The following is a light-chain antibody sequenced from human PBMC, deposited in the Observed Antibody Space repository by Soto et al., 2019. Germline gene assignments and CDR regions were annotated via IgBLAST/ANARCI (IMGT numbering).Light chain of an antibody. CDR2: AAS. J-gene: IGKJ5*01. CDR1: QGTSSA. Sequence: LLIKKTSSLSASVGDRVTITCRASQGTSSALAWYQQKPGKAPKLLIYAASSLEGGVPSRFSGSGSGTDFTLTISSLQTEDFATYYCHQVTDYPLTFGHGTRLETK. V-gene: IGKV1D-13*01. CDR3: HQVTDYPLT.